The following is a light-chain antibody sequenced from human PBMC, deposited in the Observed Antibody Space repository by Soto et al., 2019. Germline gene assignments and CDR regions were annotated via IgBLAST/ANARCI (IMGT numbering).Light chain of an antibody. CDR2: EVS. J-gene: IGLJ2*01. CDR3: SSYTSSITVV. V-gene: IGLV2-14*01. CDR1: SSDVGAYKY. Sequence: QSALTQPASVSGSPGQSITISCTGTSSDVGAYKYVSWYQHHPGKAPKLMIYEVSNRPSGVSNRFFGSKSGNTASLTISGLQAEDEADYYCSSYTSSITVVFGGGTKVTVL.